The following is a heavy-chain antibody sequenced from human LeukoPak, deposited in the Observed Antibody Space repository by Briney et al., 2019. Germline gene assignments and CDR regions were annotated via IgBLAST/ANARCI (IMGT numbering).Heavy chain of an antibody. V-gene: IGHV4-34*01. D-gene: IGHD2-15*01. CDR2: INHSGST. Sequence: SETLSLTCAVYGGSFSGYYWSWIRQPPGKGLEWIGEINHSGSTNYNPSLKSRVTISVDTSKNQFSLKLSSVTAADTAVYYCASLPTGGGGAFDIWGQGTMVTVSS. CDR1: GGSFSGYY. CDR3: ASLPTGGGGAFDI. J-gene: IGHJ3*02.